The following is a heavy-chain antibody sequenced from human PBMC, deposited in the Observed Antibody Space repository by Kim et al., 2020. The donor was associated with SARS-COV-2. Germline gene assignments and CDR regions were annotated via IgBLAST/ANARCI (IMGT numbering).Heavy chain of an antibody. CDR1: GGTLNNYA. J-gene: IGHJ5*02. Sequence: SVKVSRKASGGTLNNYAISWLRQAPGQGPEWMGRISPIFDVTNYAESFQGRVTITADKSTNTAYMVLRSLTSEDTAVYYCARESEGLIEVIGWFDPWG. V-gene: IGHV1-69*04. CDR2: ISPIFDVT. CDR3: ARESEGLIEVIGWFDP. D-gene: IGHD3-22*01.